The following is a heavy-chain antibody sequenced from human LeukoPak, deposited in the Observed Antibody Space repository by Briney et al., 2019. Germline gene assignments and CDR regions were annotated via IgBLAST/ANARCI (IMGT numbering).Heavy chain of an antibody. Sequence: SETLSLTCTVSGYSISSGYYWGWIRQPPGKGLEWIGYIYNSGGTSYNPSLKSRVSLSVDTSKNLFSLTLNFMTAADTAVYYCARGWGPAYCGGDCHRHFDYWGQGTLVTVSS. J-gene: IGHJ4*02. V-gene: IGHV4-38-2*02. D-gene: IGHD2-21*02. CDR1: GYSISSGYY. CDR3: ARGWGPAYCGGDCHRHFDY. CDR2: IYNSGGT.